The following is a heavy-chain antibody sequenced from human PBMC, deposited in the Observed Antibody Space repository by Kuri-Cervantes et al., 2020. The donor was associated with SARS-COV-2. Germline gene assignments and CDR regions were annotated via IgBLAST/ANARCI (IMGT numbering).Heavy chain of an antibody. V-gene: IGHV3-23*01. Sequence: GGSLRLSCATSGFTFSSYPMSWVRQAPGKGLDWVSTISGGGGSTYYADSVKGRFTISRDNSKNTLSLQMNSLRAEDTAVYFCAKDSRWKPLEGYYYYYYMNVWSKGTTVTVSS. J-gene: IGHJ6*03. D-gene: IGHD5-24*01. CDR2: ISGGGGST. CDR1: GFTFSSYP. CDR3: AKDSRWKPLEGYYYYYYMNV.